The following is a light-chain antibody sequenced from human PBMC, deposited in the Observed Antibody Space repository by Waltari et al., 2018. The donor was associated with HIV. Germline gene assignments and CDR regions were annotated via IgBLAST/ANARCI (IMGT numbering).Light chain of an antibody. CDR3: LLSYAGSRPVI. CDR1: SGPVTSGHY. CDR2: DTS. J-gene: IGLJ2*01. V-gene: IGLV7-46*01. Sequence: QAVVTQEPSLTVSPGGTGTPTCSSSSGPVTSGHYPYRFQQKPGQAPRTLIYDTSSRQSFTPTRVSGSLLGGKAALPLSGAQPEDEAEYYCLLSYAGSRPVIFGGGTQLTVL.